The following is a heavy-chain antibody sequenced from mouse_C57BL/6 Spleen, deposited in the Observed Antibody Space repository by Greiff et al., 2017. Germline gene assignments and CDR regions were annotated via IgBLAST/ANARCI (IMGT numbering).Heavy chain of an antibody. D-gene: IGHD1-1*01. CDR1: GYTFTSYW. J-gene: IGHJ2*01. Sequence: QVQLQQPGAELVKPGASVKLSCKASGYTFTSYWVQWVKPRPGQGLEWIGEIDPSDSYTNYNQKFKGKSTLTVDTSSSTAYMQLSSLTSEDSAVYYFARIRSHYFDYWGQGTTLTVSS. CDR2: IDPSDSYT. V-gene: IGHV1-50*01. CDR3: ARIRSHYFDY.